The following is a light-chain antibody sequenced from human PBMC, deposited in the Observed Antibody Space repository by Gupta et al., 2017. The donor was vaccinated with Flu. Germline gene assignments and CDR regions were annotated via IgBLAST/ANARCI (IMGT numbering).Light chain of an antibody. CDR1: SNIGSNT. J-gene: IGLJ1*01. V-gene: IGLV1-44*01. CDR2: SNN. CDR3: ATWDDTLRGYV. Sequence: SNIGSNTVNWYQQVPGTAPRLLIYSNNQRPSGVPDRFSGSKSGTSASLDISGLQSDDETDYYCATWDDTLRGYVFGTGTRVTIL.